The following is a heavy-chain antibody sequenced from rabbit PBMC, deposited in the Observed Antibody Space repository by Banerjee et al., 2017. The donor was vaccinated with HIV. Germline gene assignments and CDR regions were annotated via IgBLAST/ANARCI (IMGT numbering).Heavy chain of an antibody. J-gene: IGHJ4*01. CDR3: ARGDGYGGYGWAFNL. CDR2: INARSGNT. Sequence: QSLEESGGDLVKPEGSLTLTCTASGFSFSSNYFMCWVRQAPGKGLEWIACINARSGNTWYASWAKGRFTISKTSSTTVTLEMTSLAAADTATYFSARGDGYGGYGWAFNLWGPGTLVTVS. CDR1: GFSFSSNYF. V-gene: IGHV1S40*01. D-gene: IGHD6-1*01.